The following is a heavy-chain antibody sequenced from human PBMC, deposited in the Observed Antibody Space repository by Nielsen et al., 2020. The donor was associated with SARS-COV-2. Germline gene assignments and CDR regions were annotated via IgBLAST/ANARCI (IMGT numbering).Heavy chain of an antibody. V-gene: IGHV1-69*02. J-gene: IGHJ4*02. CDR1: GGTFSSYT. D-gene: IGHD1-26*01. CDR3: ASLHRRPSYYFDY. CDR2: IIPILGIA. Sequence: SVKVSCKASGGTFSSYTISWVRQAPGQGLEWMGRIIPILGIANYAQKFQGRVTITADKSTSTAYMELSSLRSEDTAVYYCASLHRRPSYYFDYWGQVTLVTVSS.